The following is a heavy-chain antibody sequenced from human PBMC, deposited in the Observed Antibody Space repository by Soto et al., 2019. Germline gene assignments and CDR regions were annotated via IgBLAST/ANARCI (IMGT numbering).Heavy chain of an antibody. CDR3: ARARPRTRNSCFDY. V-gene: IGHV4-34*01. CDR1: GGSFSGYY. Sequence: SETLSLTCAVYGGSFSGYYWSWIRQPPGKGLEWIGEINHSGSTNYNPSLKSRVTISVDTSKNQFSLKLSSVTAADTAVYYCARARPRTRNSCFDYWGQGTLVTVSS. D-gene: IGHD6-6*01. J-gene: IGHJ4*02. CDR2: INHSGST.